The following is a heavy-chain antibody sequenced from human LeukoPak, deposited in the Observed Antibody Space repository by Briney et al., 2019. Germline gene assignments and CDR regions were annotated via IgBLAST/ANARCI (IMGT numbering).Heavy chain of an antibody. V-gene: IGHV4-59*12. CDR1: GGSISTYY. Sequence: PSETLSLTCTVSGGSISTYYWSWIRQPPGKGLEWIGEIYHSGSTNYNPSLKSRVTISVDKSKNQFSLKLSSVTAADTAVYYCARARDYYDSSGYYRDAFDIWGQGTMVTVSS. CDR3: ARARDYYDSSGYYRDAFDI. D-gene: IGHD3-22*01. CDR2: IYHSGST. J-gene: IGHJ3*02.